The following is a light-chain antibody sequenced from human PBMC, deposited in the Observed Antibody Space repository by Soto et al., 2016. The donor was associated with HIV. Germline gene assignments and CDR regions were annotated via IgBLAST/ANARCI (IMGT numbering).Light chain of an antibody. V-gene: IGKV1-5*03. CDR1: QSISSW. J-gene: IGKJ1*01. CDR2: KAS. CDR3: QQSSRTPRT. Sequence: DIQMTQSPSTLSASVGDRVTITCRASQSISSWLAWYQQKPGKAPKLLIYKASSLESGVPSRFSGRGSGTDFTLTISDLQHEDLATYYCQQSSRTPRTFGQGTKVEI.